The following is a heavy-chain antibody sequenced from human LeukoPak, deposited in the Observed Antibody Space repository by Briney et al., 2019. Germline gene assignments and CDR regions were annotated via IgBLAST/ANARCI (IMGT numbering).Heavy chain of an antibody. D-gene: IGHD2-15*01. CDR3: ARVTRYCSGGSCYSGLFDY. V-gene: IGHV3-11*04. CDR2: ISSSGSTI. CDR1: GFTFSDYY. J-gene: IGHJ4*02. Sequence: PGGSLRLSCAASGFTFSDYYMSWIRQAPGKGLEWVSYISSSGSTIYYADSVKGRFTISRDNAKNSLYLQMNSLRAEDTAVYYCARVTRYCSGGSCYSGLFDYWGQGTLVTVSS.